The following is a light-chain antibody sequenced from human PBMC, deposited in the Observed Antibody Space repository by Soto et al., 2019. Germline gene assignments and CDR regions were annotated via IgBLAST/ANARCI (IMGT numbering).Light chain of an antibody. CDR3: QQYNNWPPRVT. CDR1: QNINNN. V-gene: IGKV3-15*01. CDR2: GAS. Sequence: EIVMTQSPATLSESPGERVCLSCRASQNINNNLAWYQQKPGQAPRLLIFGASTRATGIPARFSGSGSGTEFTLTTNSLQSEDFAVYYCQQYNNWPPRVTFGQGTRLEIK. J-gene: IGKJ5*01.